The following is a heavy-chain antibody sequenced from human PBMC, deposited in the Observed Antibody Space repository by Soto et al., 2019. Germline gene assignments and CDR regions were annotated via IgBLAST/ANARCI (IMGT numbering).Heavy chain of an antibody. CDR2: INTYNGNT. D-gene: IGHD3-10*01. Sequence: ASVKVSCKASGYTFTNYGISWVRQAPGQGLEWMGWINTYNGNTNHAQKLQGRVTMTTDTSTSAAYMELRSLRSDDTAVYYCARGVGSGTYYNQYNWFDPWGQGTLVTVSS. CDR3: ARGVGSGTYYNQYNWFDP. J-gene: IGHJ5*02. CDR1: GYTFTNYG. V-gene: IGHV1-18*01.